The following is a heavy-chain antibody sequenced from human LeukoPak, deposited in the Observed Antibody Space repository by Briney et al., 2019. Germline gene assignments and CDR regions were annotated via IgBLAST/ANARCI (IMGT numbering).Heavy chain of an antibody. Sequence: GGSLRLSCAASGFTFSSYEMNWVRQAPGKGREWVSYISSSGSTMYYADSVKGRFTISRDNAKNSLYLQMNSLRAEDTAVYYCARDDIAAAGSTCFDYWGQGTLVTVSS. V-gene: IGHV3-48*03. CDR1: GFTFSSYE. J-gene: IGHJ4*02. CDR3: ARDDIAAAGSTCFDY. CDR2: ISSSGSTM. D-gene: IGHD6-13*01.